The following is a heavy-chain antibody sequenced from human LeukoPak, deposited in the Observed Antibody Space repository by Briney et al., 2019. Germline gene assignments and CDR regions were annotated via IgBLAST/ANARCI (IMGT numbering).Heavy chain of an antibody. Sequence: SETLSLTCTVSSGSISSSSYYWGWIRQPPGKGLEWIGSIYYSGSTYYNPSLKSRVTISVDTSKNQFSLKLSSVTAADTAVYYCARRAIFGVVPFDYWGQGTLVTVSS. CDR2: IYYSGST. CDR3: ARRAIFGVVPFDY. D-gene: IGHD3-3*01. V-gene: IGHV4-39*01. J-gene: IGHJ4*02. CDR1: SGSISSSSYY.